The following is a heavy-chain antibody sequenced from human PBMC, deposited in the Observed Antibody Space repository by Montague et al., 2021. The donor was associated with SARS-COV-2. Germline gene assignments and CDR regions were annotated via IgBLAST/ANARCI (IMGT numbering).Heavy chain of an antibody. CDR3: ARGRGIQLWFNYYYYMDV. CDR1: GGSFSGYY. Sequence: SETQSLTCAVYGGSFSGYYWSWIRQPPGKGLEWIGEINHSGSTNYNPSLKSRVTISVDTSKNQFSLKLSSVTAADTAVYYCARGRGIQLWFNYYYYMDVWGKGTTVTVSS. J-gene: IGHJ6*03. D-gene: IGHD5-18*01. CDR2: INHSGST. V-gene: IGHV4-34*01.